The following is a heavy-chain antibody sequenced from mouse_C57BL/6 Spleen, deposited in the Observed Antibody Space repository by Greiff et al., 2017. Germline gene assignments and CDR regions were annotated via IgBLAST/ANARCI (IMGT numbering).Heavy chain of an antibody. V-gene: IGHV5-17*01. Sequence: EVQVVESGGGLVKPGGSLKLSCAASGFTFSDYGMHWVRQAPEKGLEWVAYISSGSSTIYYADTVKGRFTISRDNAKNTLFLQMTSLRSEDTAMYYCARGEAYYSNLYYFDYWGQGTTLTVSS. D-gene: IGHD2-5*01. CDR2: ISSGSSTI. CDR3: ARGEAYYSNLYYFDY. J-gene: IGHJ2*01. CDR1: GFTFSDYG.